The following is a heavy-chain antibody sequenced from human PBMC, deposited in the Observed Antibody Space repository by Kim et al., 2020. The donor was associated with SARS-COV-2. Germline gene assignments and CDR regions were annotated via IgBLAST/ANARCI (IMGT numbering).Heavy chain of an antibody. CDR1: GFTFSDSA. J-gene: IGHJ3*02. Sequence: GGSLRLSCGASGFTFSDSAMHWVRRASGKGLEWVGRXRSKVNGYATAYSASVRGRFTISRDDSRNTAYLQMNSLKTEDTAVYYCTRVPXTTLAXWDAFDILGQGTMVAVSS. D-gene: IGHD1-1*01. CDR2: XRSKVNGYAT. V-gene: IGHV3-73*01. CDR3: TRVPXTTLAXWDAFDI.